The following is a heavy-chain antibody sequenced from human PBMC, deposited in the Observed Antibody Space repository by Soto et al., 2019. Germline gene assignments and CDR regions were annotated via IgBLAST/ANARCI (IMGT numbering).Heavy chain of an antibody. V-gene: IGHV1-69*13. CDR2: IIPIFGTA. Sequence: SVKVSCKASGGTFSSYAISWGRQAPGQGLEWMGGIIPIFGTANYAQKFQGRVTITADESTSTAYMELSSLRSEDTAVYYCANDIIVIPGAKGIDYWGQGALVTVSS. D-gene: IGHD2-2*01. CDR3: ANDIIVIPGAKGIDY. CDR1: GGTFSSYA. J-gene: IGHJ4*02.